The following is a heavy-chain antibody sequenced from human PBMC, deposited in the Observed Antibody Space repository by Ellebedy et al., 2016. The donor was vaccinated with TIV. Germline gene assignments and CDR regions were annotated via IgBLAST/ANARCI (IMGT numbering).Heavy chain of an antibody. V-gene: IGHV3-7*01. J-gene: IGHJ5*02. CDR1: GFSFRSYW. D-gene: IGHD4-17*01. Sequence: GGSLRLSCVASGFSFRSYWMSWVRQAPEKGLEWVANIYQDGSNQYYVDSVKGRFTISRDNANKSLFLQMNSLRGEDTAVYYCARRGSYGDYAVQINSWFDRWGRGTLVTVSS. CDR2: IYQDGSNQ. CDR3: ARRGSYGDYAVQINSWFDR.